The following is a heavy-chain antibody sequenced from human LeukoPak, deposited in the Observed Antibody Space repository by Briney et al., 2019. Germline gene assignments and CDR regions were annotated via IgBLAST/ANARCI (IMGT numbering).Heavy chain of an antibody. CDR2: INSDGSST. D-gene: IGHD6-6*01. J-gene: IGHJ3*02. CDR1: GFTFSTYW. CDR3: AKASSIAARGTTFDI. V-gene: IGHV3-74*01. Sequence: PGGSLRLSCAASGFTFSTYWMHWVRQAPGKGLVWVSRINSDGSSTSYADSVKGRFTISRDNAKNSLYLQMNSLRAEDTAVYYCAKASSIAARGTTFDIWGQGTMVTVSS.